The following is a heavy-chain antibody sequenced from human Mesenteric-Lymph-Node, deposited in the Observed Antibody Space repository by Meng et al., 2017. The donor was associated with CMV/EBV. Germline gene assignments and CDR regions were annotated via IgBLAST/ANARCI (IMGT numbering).Heavy chain of an antibody. V-gene: IGHV4-61*08. CDR1: GVSVTSGAYH. CDR2: IYGTGIT. J-gene: IGHJ4*02. CDR3: AKSRSSTPGIVDD. Sequence: QVQLHESGPGLVKPSETLSLTCIVLGVSVTSGAYHWSWIRQSPGKGLEWIGYIYGTGITIYNPSLKSRVTILLETSKNQFSLKLNSVTTADTAVYYCAKSRSSTPGIVDDWGQGTLVTVSS. D-gene: IGHD2/OR15-2a*01.